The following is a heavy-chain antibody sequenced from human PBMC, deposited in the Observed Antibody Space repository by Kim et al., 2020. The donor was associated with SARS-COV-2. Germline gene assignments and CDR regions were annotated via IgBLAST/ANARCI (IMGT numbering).Heavy chain of an antibody. V-gene: IGHV3-33*01. Sequence: GGSLRLSCAASGFTFSSYGMHWVRQAPGKGLEWVAVIWYDGSNKYYADSVKGRFTISRDNSKNTLYLQMNSLRAEDTAVYYCARDLGKTTVLDWGQGTLVTVSS. CDR2: IWYDGSNK. CDR1: GFTFSSYG. J-gene: IGHJ4*02. D-gene: IGHD4-4*01. CDR3: ARDLGKTTVLD.